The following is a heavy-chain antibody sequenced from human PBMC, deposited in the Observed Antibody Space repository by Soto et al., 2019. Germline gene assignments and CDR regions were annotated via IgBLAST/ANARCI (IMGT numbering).Heavy chain of an antibody. CDR2: IYYSGST. CDR1: GGSISSYY. J-gene: IGHJ5*02. Sequence: PSETLSLTCTVSGGSISSYYWSWIRQPPGKGLEWIGYIYYSGSTNYNSSLKSRVTISVDTSKNQFSLKLSSVTAADTAVYYCAREGRFAEAGRVWFDPWGQGILVTVSS. D-gene: IGHD6-13*01. V-gene: IGHV4-59*01. CDR3: AREGRFAEAGRVWFDP.